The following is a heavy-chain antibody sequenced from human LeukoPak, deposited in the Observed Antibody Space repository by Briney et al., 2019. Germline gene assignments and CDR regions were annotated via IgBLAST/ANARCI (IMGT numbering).Heavy chain of an antibody. CDR2: INTGNGNT. CDR3: ARLSSTSIWLLDY. V-gene: IGHV1-3*04. CDR1: GYSFTSYA. D-gene: IGHD3-16*02. Sequence: ASVNVSCKASGYSFTSYAIHSVRQAPGPRLEWVGSINTGNGNTKYSPKLQGSVTFSRDTSASTADMEVSRLKFEDSAVYYCARLSSTSIWLLDYWGLGTLVTVSS. J-gene: IGHJ4*02.